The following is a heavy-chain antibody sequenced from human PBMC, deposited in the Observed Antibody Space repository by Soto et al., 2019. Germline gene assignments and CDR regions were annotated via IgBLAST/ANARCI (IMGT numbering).Heavy chain of an antibody. D-gene: IGHD7-27*01. CDR2: ISYDGSNK. CDR3: AKDLLGPGRAYGMDV. J-gene: IGHJ6*02. CDR1: GFTFSSYG. V-gene: IGHV3-30*18. Sequence: QVQLVESGGGVVQPGRSLRLSCAASGFTFSSYGMHWVRQAPGKALEWVAVISYDGSNKYYADSVQGRFTISRDNSKITLYLQMNSLRAEDTAVYYCAKDLLGPGRAYGMDVWGQGTTVTVSS.